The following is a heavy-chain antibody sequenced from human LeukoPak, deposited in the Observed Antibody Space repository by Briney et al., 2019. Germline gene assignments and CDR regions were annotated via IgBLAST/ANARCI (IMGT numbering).Heavy chain of an antibody. CDR3: ARAMGGDNWFDP. CDR2: INPNSGGT. Sequence: ASVKVSCKASGYTFTDYYMHWVRQAPGQGLEWMGRINPNSGGTNYAQKFQGRVTMTRDTSISTAYMELSRLRSDDTAAYYCARAMGGDNWFDPWGQGTLVTVSS. D-gene: IGHD1-26*01. V-gene: IGHV1-2*06. CDR1: GYTFTDYY. J-gene: IGHJ5*02.